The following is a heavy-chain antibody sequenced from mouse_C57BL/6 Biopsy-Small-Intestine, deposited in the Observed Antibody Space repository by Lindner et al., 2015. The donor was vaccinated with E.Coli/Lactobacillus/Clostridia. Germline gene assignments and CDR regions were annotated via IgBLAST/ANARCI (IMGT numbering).Heavy chain of an antibody. CDR3: ATAEKGQTWLRWLYYFDY. Sequence: SVKVSCKASGGTFRSDAISWVRQGPWDKGLSGMGGIIPMFGVATIAQKFQDRVTITADESTSTAYMELNSLRSEDTAVYYCATAEKGQTWLRWLYYFDYWGQGTLVTVSS. V-gene: IGHV1-74*01. CDR1: GGTFRSDA. J-gene: IGHJ2*01. CDR2: IIPMFGVA. D-gene: IGHD2-2*01.